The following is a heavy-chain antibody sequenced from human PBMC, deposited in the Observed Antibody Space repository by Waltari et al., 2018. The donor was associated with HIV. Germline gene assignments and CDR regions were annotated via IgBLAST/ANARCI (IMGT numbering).Heavy chain of an antibody. CDR3: AKMGGVFYRFDA. Sequence: QIHLVESGGGLVKPGGSLRLSCAASGFSFSEYDMTWIRQAPGKKPEWGSDINSGGIAKYFADFVNGRFTISRDNSKNSLYLQMNSLRAEDTAVYYCAKMGGVFYRFDAWGQGTLVTVSS. D-gene: IGHD2-8*01. J-gene: IGHJ5*02. V-gene: IGHV3-11*04. CDR1: GFSFSEYD. CDR2: INSGGIAK.